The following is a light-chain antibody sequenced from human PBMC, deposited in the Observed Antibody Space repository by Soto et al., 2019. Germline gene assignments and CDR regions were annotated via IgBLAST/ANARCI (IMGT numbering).Light chain of an antibody. CDR1: SSDVGGYNY. CDR3: CSYAGSNTFV. J-gene: IGLJ1*01. CDR2: EVS. V-gene: IGLV2-8*01. Sequence: QSVLTQPPSASGSPGQSVTIACTGTSSDVGGYNYVSWYQEHPGKAPKVIIYEVSKRPSGVPDRFSGYKSGNTASLTVSGLQAEDEADYYCCSYAGSNTFVFGTGTKVTVL.